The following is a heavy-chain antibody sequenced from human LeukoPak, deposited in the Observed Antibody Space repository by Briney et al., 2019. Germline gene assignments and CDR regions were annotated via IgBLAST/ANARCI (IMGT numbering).Heavy chain of an antibody. V-gene: IGHV4-59*12. D-gene: IGHD3-22*01. Sequence: SETLSLTCTVSGGSISSYYWSWIRQPPGKGLEWIGYIYYGGSTNYNPSLKSRVTISVDTSKNQFSLKLSSVTAADTAVYYCARAGSYYDSSGYYYSRSKFDYWGQGTLVTVSS. J-gene: IGHJ4*02. CDR1: GGSISSYY. CDR2: IYYGGST. CDR3: ARAGSYYDSSGYYYSRSKFDY.